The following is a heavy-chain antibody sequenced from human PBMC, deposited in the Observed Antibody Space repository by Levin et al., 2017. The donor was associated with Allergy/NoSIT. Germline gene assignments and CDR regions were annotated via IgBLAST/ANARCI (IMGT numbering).Heavy chain of an antibody. D-gene: IGHD3-3*01. J-gene: IGHJ5*02. Sequence: GGSLRLSCAASGFTFSSYSMNWVRQAPGKGLEWVSYIISSSSTIYYADSVKGRFTISRDNAKNSLYLQMNSLRDEDTAVYYCAREVFFGVVRDGPNWFDPWGQGTLVTVSS. CDR1: GFTFSSYS. CDR3: AREVFFGVVRDGPNWFDP. CDR2: IISSSSTI. V-gene: IGHV3-48*02.